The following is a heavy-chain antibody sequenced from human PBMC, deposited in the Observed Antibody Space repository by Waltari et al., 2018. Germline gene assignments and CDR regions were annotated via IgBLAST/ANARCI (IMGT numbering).Heavy chain of an antibody. CDR2: INYDGREK. CDR3: ATFRWLGY. Sequence: EVQLVESGGGLVQPGGSLRLSCIVSDLTFSTYWMTWVRQAPGRGLEGVANINYDGREKNYVDSVKGRFTISRDNTRNSFYLQMNSLRVEDTAVYFCATFRWLGYWGRGTHVTVSS. V-gene: IGHV3-7*03. D-gene: IGHD3-10*01. J-gene: IGHJ4*02. CDR1: DLTFSTYW.